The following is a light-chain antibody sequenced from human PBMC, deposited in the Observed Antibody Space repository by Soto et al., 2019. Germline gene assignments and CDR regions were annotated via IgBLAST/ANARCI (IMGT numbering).Light chain of an antibody. CDR2: AAS. Sequence: AIQMTPSPSSLSASVGDRVTITCRASQGSSKGVGWYQQKPGKAPKLLIYAASSLQSGVPSRFSGSGSGTDFTLTISSLQTADFATYYCLQDYTYPWTFGQGTKVEIK. J-gene: IGKJ1*01. V-gene: IGKV1-6*01. CDR3: LQDYTYPWT. CDR1: QGSSKG.